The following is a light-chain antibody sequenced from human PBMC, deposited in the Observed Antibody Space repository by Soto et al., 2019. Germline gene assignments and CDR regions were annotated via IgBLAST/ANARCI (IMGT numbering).Light chain of an antibody. Sequence: EIVLTQSPATLSLSPGERATLSCRASQSVSNNLAWYQQRPGQAPRLLIYGASTRATGVPARFSGSGSGTDFTLTISSLQSEDFAVYYCQQYNIWPPWTFGQGTKVDI. CDR1: QSVSNN. CDR2: GAS. J-gene: IGKJ1*01. V-gene: IGKV3-15*01. CDR3: QQYNIWPPWT.